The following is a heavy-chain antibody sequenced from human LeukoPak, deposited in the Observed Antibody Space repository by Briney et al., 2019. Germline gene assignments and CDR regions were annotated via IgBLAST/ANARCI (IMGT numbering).Heavy chain of an antibody. D-gene: IGHD5-24*01. CDR3: AREGDGYNYGY. CDR1: GGSISSGSYY. V-gene: IGHV4-61*02. CDR2: IYTSGST. J-gene: IGHJ4*02. Sequence: PSQTLSLTCTVSGGSISSGSYYWSWIRQPAGKGLEWIGRIYTSGSTNYNPSLKSRVTISVDTSKNQFSLKLRSVTAADTAVYYCAREGDGYNYGYWGQGTLVTVSS.